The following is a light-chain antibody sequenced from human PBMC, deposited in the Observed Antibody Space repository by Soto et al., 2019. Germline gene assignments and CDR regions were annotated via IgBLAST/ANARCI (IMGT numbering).Light chain of an antibody. CDR3: QQYGSSGT. Sequence: EIVLTQSPATLSLSPGEGATISCRASQSVSSNYLAWYQQPPGQAPRTLIYGASNRATGIPDRFSGSGSGTDFTLTISRLEPEYFAVYYCQQYGSSGTFGQGTKVDIK. CDR1: QSVSSNY. V-gene: IGKV3-20*01. J-gene: IGKJ1*01. CDR2: GAS.